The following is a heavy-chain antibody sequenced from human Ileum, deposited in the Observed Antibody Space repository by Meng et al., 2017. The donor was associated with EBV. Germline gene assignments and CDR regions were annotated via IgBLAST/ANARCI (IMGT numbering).Heavy chain of an antibody. V-gene: IGHV4-61*01. D-gene: IGHD1-26*01. CDR3: AGDPHSGSPH. J-gene: IGHJ4*02. CDR2: MSYSGST. CDR1: GGSVSSAHSF. Sequence: QVQLKDSGPGLVKPSETLRLTCTVSGGSVSSAHSFWTWSRQPPGKGLEWIGYMSYSGSTNYSPPLESRVTISVDTSKNQFSLKLSSVTAADTAVYYCAGDPHSGSPHWGQGTLVTVSS.